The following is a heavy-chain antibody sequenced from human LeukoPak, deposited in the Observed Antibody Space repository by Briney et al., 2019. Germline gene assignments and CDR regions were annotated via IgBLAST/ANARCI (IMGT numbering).Heavy chain of an antibody. D-gene: IGHD3-3*01. CDR3: ARDGLEFVRSGLYYYYMDV. CDR2: ISSSSSYI. J-gene: IGHJ6*03. Sequence: PGGSLRLSCAASGFTFSSYIMNGVRQAPGKGLECVSSISSSSSYIYYADSVKGRFTISRDNAKNSLYMKMKSLRAAETAVYYCARDGLEFVRSGLYYYYMDVWGKGTTVTVSS. CDR1: GFTFSSYI. V-gene: IGHV3-21*01.